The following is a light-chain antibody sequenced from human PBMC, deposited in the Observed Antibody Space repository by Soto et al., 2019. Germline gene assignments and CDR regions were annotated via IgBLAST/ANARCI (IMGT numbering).Light chain of an antibody. J-gene: IGLJ1*01. CDR2: DVS. CDR3: SSYTSSSTLV. V-gene: IGLV2-14*01. Sequence: QSVLTQPASVSGSPGQSITISCTGTSSDVGAYNYVSWYQQYPGKAPKLVVYDVSNRPSGVSNRFSGSKSGNTASLTVSGLQAEDEADYYCSSYTSSSTLVFGTGTKVTVL. CDR1: SSDVGAYNY.